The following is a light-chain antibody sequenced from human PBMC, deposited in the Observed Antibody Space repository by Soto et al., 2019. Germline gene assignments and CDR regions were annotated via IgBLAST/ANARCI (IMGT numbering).Light chain of an antibody. CDR2: KAS. J-gene: IGKJ1*01. Sequence: DIQMTQSPSTLSASVGDRVTITCRASQSISSWLAWYQQKPGTAPKLLIYKASTIQSGVPSRFSGSESGTEFTLTISSLQPDDFATYYCLQYSSYSRTFGQGTKVEIK. CDR1: QSISSW. V-gene: IGKV1-5*03. CDR3: LQYSSYSRT.